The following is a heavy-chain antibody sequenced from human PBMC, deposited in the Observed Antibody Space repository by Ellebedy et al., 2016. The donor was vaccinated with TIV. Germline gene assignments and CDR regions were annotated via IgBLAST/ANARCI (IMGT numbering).Heavy chain of an antibody. D-gene: IGHD1-26*01. V-gene: IGHV3-30*04. Sequence: PGGSLRLSCAASGFTFSNYAMHWVRQAPGKGLDWMTFILFDGSDQHYADSVKGRFTISRDNSKNTLYLQMSSLTVEDTAVYYCAKDQGYRVSYFGFVDYWGQGTLVTVSS. CDR3: AKDQGYRVSYFGFVDY. CDR2: ILFDGSDQ. CDR1: GFTFSNYA. J-gene: IGHJ4*02.